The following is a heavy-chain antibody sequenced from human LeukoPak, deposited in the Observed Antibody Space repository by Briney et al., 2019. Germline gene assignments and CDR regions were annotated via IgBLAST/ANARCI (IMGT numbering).Heavy chain of an antibody. J-gene: IGHJ5*02. CDR3: ARDSPGIAAAGSGNWFDP. V-gene: IGHV3-21*01. CDR2: ISSSSSYI. Sequence: GRSLRLSCAASGFTFSSYAMHWVRQAPGKVLEWVSSISSSSSYIYYADSVKGRFTISRDNAKNSLYLQMNSLRAEDTAVYYCARDSPGIAAAGSGNWFDPWGQGTLVTVSS. D-gene: IGHD6-13*01. CDR1: GFTFSSYA.